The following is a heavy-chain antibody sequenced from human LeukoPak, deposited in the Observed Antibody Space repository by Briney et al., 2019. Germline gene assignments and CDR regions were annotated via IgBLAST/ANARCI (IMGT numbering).Heavy chain of an antibody. D-gene: IGHD3-3*01. CDR2: ISGSGGST. J-gene: IGHJ4*02. Sequence: QPGGSLRLSCAASGFTFSSYAMSWVRQAPGKGLEWVSAISGSGGSTYYADSVKGRFTISRNNSKNTLYLQMNSLRAEDTAVYYCAKDSGVLEWLSYFDYWGQGTLVTVSS. CDR3: AKDSGVLEWLSYFDY. V-gene: IGHV3-23*01. CDR1: GFTFSSYA.